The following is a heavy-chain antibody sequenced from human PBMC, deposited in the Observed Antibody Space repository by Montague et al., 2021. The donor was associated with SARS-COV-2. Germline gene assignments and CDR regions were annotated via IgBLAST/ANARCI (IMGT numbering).Heavy chain of an antibody. CDR3: TRGVWGVQDY. V-gene: IGHV6-1*01. CDR2: TCFRSEWSN. D-gene: IGHD3-10*01. CDR1: GDSDCLKGLR. Sequence: CAISGDSDCLKGLRWNWNRQSPERQLDRLVRTCFRSEWSNQYALSVRSRITNTPDTSKNQLSLQLTSVTPADTAVCYCTRGVWGVQDYWGQGSLVTVSS. J-gene: IGHJ4*02.